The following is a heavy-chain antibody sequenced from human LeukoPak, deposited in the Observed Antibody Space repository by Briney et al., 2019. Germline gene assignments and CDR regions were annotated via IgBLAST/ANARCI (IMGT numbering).Heavy chain of an antibody. J-gene: IGHJ4*02. Sequence: GGSLQISCQGSGSIFTSCWIGWVRPVPGKGLGWMGIIYPGDSDTRYSPSFQGQVTISAKKSISTAYRQWSSLTPSDTAMYYCARSNMITFGGVIVPFDYWGQGTLVTVSS. D-gene: IGHD3-16*02. CDR1: GSIFTSCW. V-gene: IGHV5-51*01. CDR2: IYPGDSDT. CDR3: ARSNMITFGGVIVPFDY.